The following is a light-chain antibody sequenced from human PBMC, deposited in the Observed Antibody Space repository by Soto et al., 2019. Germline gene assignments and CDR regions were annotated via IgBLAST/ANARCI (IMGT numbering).Light chain of an antibody. CDR2: EVV. J-gene: IGLJ1*01. Sequence: QSFLTQPPSASGSPGQSVTISCTGTKNDIGVYDFVSWYQHHPGKAPRLIIYEVVQRPSGVPDRFSGSKSGNTASLTVSGLQAADEADYFCKSHAGSNTYVSGSGTKVTVL. CDR3: KSHAGSNTYV. CDR1: KNDIGVYDF. V-gene: IGLV2-8*01.